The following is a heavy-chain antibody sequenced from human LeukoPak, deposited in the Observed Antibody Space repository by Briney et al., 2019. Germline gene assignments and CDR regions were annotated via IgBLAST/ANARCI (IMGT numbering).Heavy chain of an antibody. CDR1: GGSISSYY. V-gene: IGHV4-4*07. CDR3: ATGTTRDYYYGMDV. J-gene: IGHJ6*02. CDR2: IYTSGST. Sequence: PSETLSLTCTVSGGSISSYYWSWIRQPAGKELEWIGRIYTSGSTNYNPSLKSRVTMSVDTSKNQFSLKLSSVTAADTAVYYCATGTTRDYYYGMDVWGQGTTVTVSS. D-gene: IGHD1-7*01.